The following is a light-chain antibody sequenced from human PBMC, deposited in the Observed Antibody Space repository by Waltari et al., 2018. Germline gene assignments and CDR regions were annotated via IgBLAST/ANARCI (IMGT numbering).Light chain of an antibody. CDR1: QSVGSS. CDR2: SAS. V-gene: IGKV3-11*01. J-gene: IGKJ2*03. Sequence: VILTQSPATLSLSPGERATLSCRASQSVGSSVAWYHQKPGHAPRLLIRSASSRATGIPDRFSGSGSGTEFTLTISSLEPEDVGIYHCFQHSSGLSFGQGTEVEI. CDR3: FQHSSGLS.